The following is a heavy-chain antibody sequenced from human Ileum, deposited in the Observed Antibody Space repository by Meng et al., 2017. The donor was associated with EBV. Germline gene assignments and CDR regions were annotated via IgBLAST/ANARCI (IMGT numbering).Heavy chain of an antibody. CDR2: ISGSGRTT. CDR3: SNLPYSY. Sequence: VGVVESGGGLVQPGGSLGLSCAASGFRFNIYDMNWVRQAPGRGLEWVSGISGSGRTTYYADSVKGRFSISRDNSGNTVYLQMNSLRADDTAVYYCSNLPYSYWGQGTLVTVAS. J-gene: IGHJ4*02. D-gene: IGHD4-11*01. CDR1: GFRFNIYD. V-gene: IGHV3-23*04.